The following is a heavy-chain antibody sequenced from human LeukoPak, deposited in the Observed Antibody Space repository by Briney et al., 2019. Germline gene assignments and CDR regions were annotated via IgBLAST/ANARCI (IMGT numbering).Heavy chain of an antibody. CDR1: GFIFTNYF. Sequence: GGSLRLSCAASGFIFTNYFMSWVRQAPGKGLEWVSAISGSGGSTYYADSVKGRFTISRDNSKNTLYLQMNSLRAEDTAVYYCAKAKTWELRYFDYWGQGTLVTVSS. D-gene: IGHD1-26*01. J-gene: IGHJ4*02. CDR2: ISGSGGST. CDR3: AKAKTWELRYFDY. V-gene: IGHV3-23*01.